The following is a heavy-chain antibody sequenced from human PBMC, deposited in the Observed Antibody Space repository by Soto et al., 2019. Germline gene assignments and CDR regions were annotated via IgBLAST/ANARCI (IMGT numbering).Heavy chain of an antibody. CDR1: GYTFASYG. CDR3: ARTDSRPQDFDY. D-gene: IGHD3-22*01. J-gene: IGHJ4*02. Sequence: QVQLVQSGAEVKKPGASVKVSCKASGYTFASYGITWVRQAPGQGLEWMGWISTYNGNTNYARKLQGRVTMTTYPARSTAYMELRSLRSDDTAVYYCARTDSRPQDFDYWGQGTLVTVSS. V-gene: IGHV1-18*01. CDR2: ISTYNGNT.